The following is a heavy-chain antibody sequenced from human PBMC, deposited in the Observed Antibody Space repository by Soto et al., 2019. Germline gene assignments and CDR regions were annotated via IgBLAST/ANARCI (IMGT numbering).Heavy chain of an antibody. CDR1: GGSFSGYY. D-gene: IGHD1-1*01. CDR2: INHSGST. CDR3: ARGFGSWNDLPGGVAFDI. Sequence: SETLSLTCAVYGGSFSGYYWSWIRQPPGKGLEWIGEINHSGSTNYNPSLKSRVTISVDTSKNQFSRKLSSVTAADTAVYYCARGFGSWNDLPGGVAFDIWGQGTMVTVSS. V-gene: IGHV4-34*01. J-gene: IGHJ3*02.